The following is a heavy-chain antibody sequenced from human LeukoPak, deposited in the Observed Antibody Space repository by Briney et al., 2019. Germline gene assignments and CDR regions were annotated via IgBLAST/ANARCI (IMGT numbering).Heavy chain of an antibody. CDR3: AKETAEADLYYYYGMDV. D-gene: IGHD6-19*01. Sequence: PGGSLRLSCAASGFTFSSYAMSWVRQAPGKGLEWVSAISGSGGSTYYADSVKGRFTISRDNSKNTLYLQMNSLRAEDTAVYYCAKETAEADLYYYYGMDVWGQGTTVTVSS. V-gene: IGHV3-23*01. CDR1: GFTFSSYA. J-gene: IGHJ6*02. CDR2: ISGSGGST.